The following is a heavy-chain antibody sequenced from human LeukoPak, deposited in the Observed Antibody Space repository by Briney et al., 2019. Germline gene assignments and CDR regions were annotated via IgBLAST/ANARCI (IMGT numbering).Heavy chain of an antibody. D-gene: IGHD3-10*01. V-gene: IGHV3-23*01. CDR3: AKDLRGFGDLLYSNLDY. CDR2: ISGSGGST. J-gene: IGHJ4*02. Sequence: PGGSLRLSCAASGFTFSSYAMSWVRQAPGKGLEWVSGISGSGGSTYYAESVKGRFTISRDNSKNTLYLQMNSLRAEDTAVYYCAKDLRGFGDLLYSNLDYWGQGTLVTVSS. CDR1: GFTFSSYA.